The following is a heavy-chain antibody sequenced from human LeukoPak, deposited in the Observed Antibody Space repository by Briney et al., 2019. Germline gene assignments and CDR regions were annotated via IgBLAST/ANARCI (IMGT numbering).Heavy chain of an antibody. D-gene: IGHD2-21*02. CDR1: GFTFSSYA. J-gene: IGHJ4*02. CDR3: AKDRPCGGDCYWRDY. CDR2: ISGSGGST. Sequence: GGSLRLSCAASGFTFSSYALSWVHQAPGKGLEWVSAISGSGGSTYYADSVKGRFTISRDNSKNTLFLQMNSLRAEDTAVYYCAKDRPCGGDCYWRDYWGQGTLVTVSS. V-gene: IGHV3-23*01.